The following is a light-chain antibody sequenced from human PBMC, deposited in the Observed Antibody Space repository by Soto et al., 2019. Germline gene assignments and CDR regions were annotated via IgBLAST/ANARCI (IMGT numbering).Light chain of an antibody. CDR1: QSVSSN. CDR3: QKYKNWPPWT. V-gene: IGKV3-15*01. J-gene: IGKJ1*01. Sequence: HSLSTLCVYPEEKATLSCRASQSVSSNLAWYQQKPGQAPRLLIYGASTRATGIPARFSGSGSGTEFTLTISSLQSEDFAVYYCQKYKNWPPWTFGQGTKVDI. CDR2: GAS.